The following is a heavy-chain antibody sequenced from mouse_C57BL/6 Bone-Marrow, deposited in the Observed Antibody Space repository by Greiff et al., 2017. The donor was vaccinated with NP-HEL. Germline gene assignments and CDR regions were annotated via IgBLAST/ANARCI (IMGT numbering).Heavy chain of an antibody. CDR2: ILPGSGST. V-gene: IGHV1-9*01. CDR1: GYTFTGYW. D-gene: IGHD3-1*01. CDR3: ARSRGWFAY. J-gene: IGHJ3*01. Sequence: QVQLQQSGAELMKPGASVKLSCKATGYTFTGYWIEWVKQRPGHGLEWIGEILPGSGSTNYNEKFKGKATLTADTSSNTAYMQRSSLTTEDSAIYYCARSRGWFAYWGQGTLVTVSA.